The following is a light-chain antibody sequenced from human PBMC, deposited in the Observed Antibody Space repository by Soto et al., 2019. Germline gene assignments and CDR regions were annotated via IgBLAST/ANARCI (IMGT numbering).Light chain of an antibody. CDR2: KAS. CDR3: QHYNNYWT. J-gene: IGKJ1*01. V-gene: IGKV1-5*03. Sequence: DIQMTQSPSTLSASVGDRVTITCRASQSINSWLAWYQQKPGKAPKLLIYKASILGSGVPSRFSGSGSGTDFTLAISSLQPDDFATYYCQHYNNYWTFGQGTKVEIK. CDR1: QSINSW.